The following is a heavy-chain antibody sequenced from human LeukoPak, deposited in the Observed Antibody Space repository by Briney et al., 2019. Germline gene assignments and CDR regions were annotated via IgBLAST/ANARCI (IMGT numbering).Heavy chain of an antibody. CDR3: ARGSTDVYWYLDV. V-gene: IGHV4-59*02. J-gene: IGHJ2*01. CDR2: VHDTGST. D-gene: IGHD1-26*01. CDR1: GSSVSTFH. Sequence: SETLSLTCIVSGSSVSTFHWGWLRQSPGTGLEWIGFVHDTGSTAYNPSLKSRVTISLETSKNQLSLMLTSVTAADTAMYYCARGSTDVYWYLDVWGRGTLVTVSS.